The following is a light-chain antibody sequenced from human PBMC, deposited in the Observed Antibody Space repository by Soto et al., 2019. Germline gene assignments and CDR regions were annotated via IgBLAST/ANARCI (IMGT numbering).Light chain of an antibody. Sequence: LTLPRSVSGSRGQSFTISCTGTISDVGGYNYVSWYQQHPGKAPKVMIYDVSKRPSGVPDRFSGSKSGNTASLTISGLQAEDEADYYCRSYAGSYTFEVFGTGTKVTVL. CDR1: ISDVGGYNY. V-gene: IGLV2-11*01. CDR2: DVS. J-gene: IGLJ1*01. CDR3: RSYAGSYTFEV.